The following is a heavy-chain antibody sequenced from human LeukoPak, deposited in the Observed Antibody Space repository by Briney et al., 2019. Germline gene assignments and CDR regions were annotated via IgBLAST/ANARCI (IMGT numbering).Heavy chain of an antibody. Sequence: ASVKVSCKASGYTFTSYGISWVRQAPGQGLEWMGWISAYSGNTNYAQKLQGRVTMTTDTSTSTAYMGLRSLRSDDTAVYYCARGRVGGYCSSTSCYAFDIWGQGTMVTVSS. V-gene: IGHV1-18*04. CDR3: ARGRVGGYCSSTSCYAFDI. D-gene: IGHD2-2*01. CDR1: GYTFTSYG. J-gene: IGHJ3*02. CDR2: ISAYSGNT.